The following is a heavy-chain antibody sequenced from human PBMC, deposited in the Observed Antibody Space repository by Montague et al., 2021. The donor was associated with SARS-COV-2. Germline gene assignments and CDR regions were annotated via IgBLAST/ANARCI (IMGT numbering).Heavy chain of an antibody. J-gene: IGHJ4*01. CDR2: VNSGGST. CDR1: GASFSGNY. Sequence: SETLSLTCTVSGASFSGNYWTWLRQSPGEGLEWMGEVNSGGSTNYNPSYKSRVAISVDTSKNQFSLSLRSLTAADTATYFCARSHYGDYFDFWGHGTQVTVSS. D-gene: IGHD4-17*01. CDR3: ARSHYGDYFDF. V-gene: IGHV4-34*01.